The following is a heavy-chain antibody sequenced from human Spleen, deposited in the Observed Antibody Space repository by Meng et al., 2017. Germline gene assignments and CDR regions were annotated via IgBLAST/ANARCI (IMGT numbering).Heavy chain of an antibody. Sequence: TLEGAGPRLAHTSTTLTLTCTLSGFSLSTSGVGVGWIRQPPGKALEWLALIYWDDDKRYSPSLKSRLSITKDTSKNQVVLTMTTVDPVDTGTYYCTHRVADGSSWSSGLFDYWGQGTLVTVSS. CDR3: THRVADGSSWSSGLFDY. CDR1: GFSLSTSGVG. CDR2: IYWDDDK. V-gene: IGHV2-5*02. J-gene: IGHJ4*02. D-gene: IGHD6-6*01.